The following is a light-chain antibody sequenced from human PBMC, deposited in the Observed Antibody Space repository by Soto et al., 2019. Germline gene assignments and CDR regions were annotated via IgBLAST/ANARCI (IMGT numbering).Light chain of an antibody. CDR3: HVWDSSSDHVV. CDR2: EVT. V-gene: IGLV2-14*01. Sequence: QSALTQPASVSGSPGQSITISCTGTSNDVGGYNFVSWYQQLPGKAPKLIIYEVTNRPSGISNRFSGSKSGNTASLTISGLQAEEEADYYCHVWDSSSDHVVFGGGTKLTVL. CDR1: SNDVGGYNF. J-gene: IGLJ2*01.